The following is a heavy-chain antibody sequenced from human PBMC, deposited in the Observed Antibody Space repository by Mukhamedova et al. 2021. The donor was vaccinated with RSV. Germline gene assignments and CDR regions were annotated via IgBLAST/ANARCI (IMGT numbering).Heavy chain of an antibody. J-gene: IGHJ6*01. Sequence: TCALHWVRQAPGKGLEWVAVISYDGNTKYYGDSAKGRFTISRDNSKNTLFLQMNSLRPEDTAVYYCARDPPGDYYASGTYPSYY. D-gene: IGHD3-10*01. CDR1: TCA. V-gene: IGHV3-30*04. CDR3: ARDPPGDYYASGTYPSYY. CDR2: ISYDGNTK.